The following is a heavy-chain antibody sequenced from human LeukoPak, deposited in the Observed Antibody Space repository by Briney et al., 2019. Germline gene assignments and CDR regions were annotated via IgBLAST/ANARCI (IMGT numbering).Heavy chain of an antibody. D-gene: IGHD6-19*01. CDR3: ARLVYSSGWYRLDY. J-gene: IGHJ4*02. V-gene: IGHV4-59*08. CDR2: IYYSGST. CDR1: GFMFSDYH. Sequence: GSLRLSCAASGFMFSDYHMTWIRQAPGKGLEWIGYIYYSGSTNYNPSLKSRVTISVDTSKNQFSLKLSSVTAADTAVYYCARLVYSSGWYRLDYWGQGTLVTVSS.